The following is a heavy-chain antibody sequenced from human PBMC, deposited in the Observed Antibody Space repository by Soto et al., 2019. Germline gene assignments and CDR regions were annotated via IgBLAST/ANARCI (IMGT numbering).Heavy chain of an antibody. Sequence: EASVKVSCKASGYTFTGYYMHWVRQAPGQGLEWMGWINPNSGGTNYAQKFQGRVTMTRDTSISTAYMELSRLRSDDTAVYYCASAHYDILTGSLTFDYWGQGTLVTVSS. V-gene: IGHV1-2*02. CDR3: ASAHYDILTGSLTFDY. J-gene: IGHJ4*02. CDR1: GYTFTGYY. CDR2: INPNSGGT. D-gene: IGHD3-9*01.